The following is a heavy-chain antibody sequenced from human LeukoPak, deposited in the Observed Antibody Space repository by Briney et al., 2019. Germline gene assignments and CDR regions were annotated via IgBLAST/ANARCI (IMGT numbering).Heavy chain of an antibody. V-gene: IGHV4-59*01. CDR3: TRVVNGGHFDY. Sequence: SETLSLTCSVSGASINNCYWTWIRQPPGKGLEWIGYVYHTGASGYHPSLKSRVAMSLDTSKNQVSLNLRSVTAADTAVYFCTRVVNGGHFDYWGQGTLVTVSS. J-gene: IGHJ4*02. D-gene: IGHD2-8*01. CDR1: GASINNCY. CDR2: VYHTGAS.